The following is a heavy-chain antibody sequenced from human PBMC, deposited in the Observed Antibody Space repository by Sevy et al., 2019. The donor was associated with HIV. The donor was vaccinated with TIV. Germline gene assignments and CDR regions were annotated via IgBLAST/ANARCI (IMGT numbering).Heavy chain of an antibody. D-gene: IGHD3-3*01. CDR2: IIPIFGTA. CDR3: ASELRFLELLPHTYYYYYGMDV. CDR1: GGTFSSYA. V-gene: IGHV1-69*13. J-gene: IGHJ6*02. Sequence: ASVKVSCKASGGTFSSYAISWVRQAPGERLEWMGRIIPIFGTANYAQKFQRRVTITADESMSTAYMELSSLRSEDTAVYYCASELRFLELLPHTYYYYYGMDVWGQGTTVTVSS.